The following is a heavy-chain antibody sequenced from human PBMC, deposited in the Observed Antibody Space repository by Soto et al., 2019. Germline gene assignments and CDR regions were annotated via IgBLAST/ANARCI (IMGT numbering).Heavy chain of an antibody. J-gene: IGHJ4*02. CDR3: ARKAINSDY. CDR2: IAYGGNT. CDR1: GGSISNYY. Sequence: ASETLSLTCSVSGGSISNYYCSWIRQPPGKGLEWIGYIAYGGNTNYNPSLKSRVTISVDTSKNQFSLKLSSVTAADTAVYYCARKAINSDYWGQGTLVTVSS. D-gene: IGHD3-9*01. V-gene: IGHV4-59*01.